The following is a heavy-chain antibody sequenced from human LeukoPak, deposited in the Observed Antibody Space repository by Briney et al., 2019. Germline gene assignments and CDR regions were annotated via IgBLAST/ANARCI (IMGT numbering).Heavy chain of an antibody. CDR1: GFTFSSYG. CDR2: ISSSSSTI. J-gene: IGHJ3*02. Sequence: PGGSLRLSCAASGFTFSSYGMHWVRQAPGKGLEWVSYISSSSSTIYYADSVKGRFTISRDNARDSLYLQMFSLRVEDTGVYYCARGLETTGWYKAFDIWGQGTMVTVSS. CDR3: ARGLETTGWYKAFDI. V-gene: IGHV3-48*01. D-gene: IGHD6-19*01.